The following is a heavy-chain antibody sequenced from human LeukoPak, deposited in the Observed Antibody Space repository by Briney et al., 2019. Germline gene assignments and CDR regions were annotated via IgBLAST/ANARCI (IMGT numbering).Heavy chain of an antibody. CDR2: ISAYNGNT. V-gene: IGHV1-18*01. CDR3: ARVVLDPGGDYDRYYYYYMDV. Sequence: ASVKVSCKASGYTFTSYGISWVRQAPGQGLEWMGWISAYNGNTNYAQKLQGRVTMTTDTSTSTAYMELRSLRSDDTAVYYCARVVLDPGGDYDRYYYYYMDVWGKGTTVTVSS. J-gene: IGHJ6*03. D-gene: IGHD2-21*02. CDR1: GYTFTSYG.